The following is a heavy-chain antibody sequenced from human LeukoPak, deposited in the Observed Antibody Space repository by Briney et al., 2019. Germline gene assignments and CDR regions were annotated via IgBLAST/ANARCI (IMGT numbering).Heavy chain of an antibody. CDR2: MNPSSGNT. V-gene: IGHV1-8*01. J-gene: IGHJ5*02. CDR1: GYTFTSYD. Sequence: ASVKVSCKASGYTFTSYDINWVRQATGQGLEWMGWMNPSSGNTGYAQKFQGRVSMTTDTSTSTAYMELRSLRSDDTAVYYCARLVGMVRGVIIANWFDPWGQGTLVTVSS. CDR3: ARLVGMVRGVIIANWFDP. D-gene: IGHD3-10*01.